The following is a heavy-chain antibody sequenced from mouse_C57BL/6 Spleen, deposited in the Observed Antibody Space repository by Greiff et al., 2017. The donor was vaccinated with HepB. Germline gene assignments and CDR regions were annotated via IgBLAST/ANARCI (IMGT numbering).Heavy chain of an antibody. CDR1: GYTFTNYW. V-gene: IGHV1-63*01. Sequence: QVQLQQSGAELVRPGTSVKMSCKASGYTFTNYWIGWAKQRPGHGLEWIGDIYPGGGYTNYNEKFKGKATLTADKSSSTAYMQFSSLTSEDSAIYYCARRDYDGYYEDYWGQGTTLTVSS. J-gene: IGHJ2*01. CDR3: ARRDYDGYYEDY. D-gene: IGHD2-3*01. CDR2: IYPGGGYT.